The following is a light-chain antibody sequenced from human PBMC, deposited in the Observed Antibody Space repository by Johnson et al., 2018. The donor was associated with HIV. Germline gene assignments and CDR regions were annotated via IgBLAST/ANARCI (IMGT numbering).Light chain of an antibody. CDR2: DNN. CDR1: SSNIGNNY. CDR3: GTWDSSLSGV. V-gene: IGLV1-51*01. Sequence: QSVLTQPPSVSAAPGQKVTISCSGSSSNIGNNYVSWYQQLPGTAPKLLIYDNNKRPSGIPDRFSGSKSGTSATLGITGLPTGDEADYYCGTWDSSLSGVFGTGTKVTVV. J-gene: IGLJ1*01.